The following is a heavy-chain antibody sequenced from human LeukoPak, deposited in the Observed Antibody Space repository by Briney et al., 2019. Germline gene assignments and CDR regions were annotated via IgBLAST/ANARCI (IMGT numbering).Heavy chain of an antibody. D-gene: IGHD2/OR15-2a*01. CDR1: GFTFSSYW. Sequence: PGGPLRLSCAASGFTFSSYWMTWVRQAPGKGLEWVANIHQNGGEEYYVDSVKCRFTVSRDNTKNSLYLQMNNLRVEDTAIYYCARDYFFPDNWGQGILVTVAS. CDR3: ARDYFFPDN. J-gene: IGHJ4*02. CDR2: IHQNGGEE. V-gene: IGHV3-7*03.